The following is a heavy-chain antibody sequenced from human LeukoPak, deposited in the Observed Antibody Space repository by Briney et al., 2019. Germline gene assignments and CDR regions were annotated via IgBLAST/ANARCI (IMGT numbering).Heavy chain of an antibody. D-gene: IGHD5-18*01. CDR1: GYTFTGYD. V-gene: IGHV1-2*04. Sequence: ASVKVSRKASGYTFTGYDMHWVRQAPGQGLEWMGWMNPNSSGTNYAQQFLCWVDMTRDTSISTAYMELSRLRSDDTAVYYCAREPGYSYGSSLDYWGQGTLVTVSS. J-gene: IGHJ4*02. CDR2: MNPNSSGT. CDR3: AREPGYSYGSSLDY.